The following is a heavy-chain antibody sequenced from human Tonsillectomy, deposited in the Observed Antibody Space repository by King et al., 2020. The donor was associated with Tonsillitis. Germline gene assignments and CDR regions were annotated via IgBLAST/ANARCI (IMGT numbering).Heavy chain of an antibody. Sequence: LQLQESGPGLVKPSETMSLTCTVSGGSISSSSYYWGWIRQPPGKGLEWIGNIFYSGSTDYNPSLKSRVTISVDTSKNQFSLKLSSVTAADTAVYYCARLDRATGIFLTAWFDPWGQGALVTVSP. CDR3: ARLDRATGIFLTAWFDP. V-gene: IGHV4-39*01. CDR1: GGSISSSSYY. D-gene: IGHD6-13*01. CDR2: IFYSGST. J-gene: IGHJ5*02.